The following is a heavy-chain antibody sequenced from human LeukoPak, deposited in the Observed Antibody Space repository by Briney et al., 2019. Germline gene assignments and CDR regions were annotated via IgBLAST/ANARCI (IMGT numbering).Heavy chain of an antibody. V-gene: IGHV4-59*01. J-gene: IGHJ3*02. Sequence: SETLSLTCTVSGGSISSYYWSWIRQPPGKGLEWIGYIYYSGSTNYNPSLKSRVTISVDTSKNQFSLKLSSVTAADTAVYYCARGGRDGYNYGAFDIWGQGTMVTVSS. CDR3: ARGGRDGYNYGAFDI. CDR2: IYYSGST. CDR1: GGSISSYY. D-gene: IGHD5-24*01.